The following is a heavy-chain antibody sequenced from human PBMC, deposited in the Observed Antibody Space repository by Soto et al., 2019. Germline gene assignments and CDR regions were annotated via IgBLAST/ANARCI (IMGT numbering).Heavy chain of an antibody. V-gene: IGHV3-33*01. Sequence: PGGSLRLSCAASGFTFSSYGMHWVRQAPGKGLEWVAVTWYDGTEKYYADSVKGRFTISRDNSKNTLYLQMNSMRAEDTAVYYCARGSLSGYVSGFDYWGQGTLVTVSS. CDR3: ARGSLSGYVSGFDY. J-gene: IGHJ4*02. D-gene: IGHD5-12*01. CDR1: GFTFSSYG. CDR2: TWYDGTEK.